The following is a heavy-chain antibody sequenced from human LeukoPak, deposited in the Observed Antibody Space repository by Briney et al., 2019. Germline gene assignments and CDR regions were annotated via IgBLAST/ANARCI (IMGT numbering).Heavy chain of an antibody. CDR3: ARLVGSRSCSGGTCYSDY. J-gene: IGHJ4*02. D-gene: IGHD2-15*01. Sequence: PGGSLRLSCAGSGFTFSSNDMSWVRQPPGKGLEWVSYISITSKTIKYADSVKGRFTISRDNAKNSQYLQMNSLRDEDTAVYYCARLVGSRSCSGGTCYSDYWGQGTLVTVSS. CDR1: GFTFSSND. CDR2: ISITSKTI. V-gene: IGHV3-48*02.